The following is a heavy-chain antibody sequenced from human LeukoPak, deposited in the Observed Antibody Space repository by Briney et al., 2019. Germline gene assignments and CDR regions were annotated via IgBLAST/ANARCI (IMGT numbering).Heavy chain of an antibody. V-gene: IGHV3-11*04. D-gene: IGHD2-2*01. Sequence: PGGSLRLSCAASGFTFSDYYMSWIRQAPGKGLEWVSYISSSGSTIYYADSVKGRFTISRDNAKNSLYLQMNSLTAEDTAVYYCAKDREWRCGSTSCSKLGDYWGQGTLVTVSS. CDR3: AKDREWRCGSTSCSKLGDY. CDR2: ISSSGSTI. CDR1: GFTFSDYY. J-gene: IGHJ4*02.